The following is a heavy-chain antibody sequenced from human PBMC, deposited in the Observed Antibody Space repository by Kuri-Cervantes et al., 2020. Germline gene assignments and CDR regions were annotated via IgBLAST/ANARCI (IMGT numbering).Heavy chain of an antibody. CDR2: IYSGGST. J-gene: IGHJ4*02. CDR1: GFTVSSNY. D-gene: IGHD2-21*02. V-gene: IGHV3-53*01. Sequence: GGSRRLSCAASGFTVSSNYMSWVRQAPGKGLEWVSVIYSGGSTYYADSVKGRFTISRDNAKNSLYLQMNSLGLEDTAVYYCAKFSTYCGGDCFLLSGEIDYWGQGTLVTVSS. CDR3: AKFSTYCGGDCFLLSGEIDY.